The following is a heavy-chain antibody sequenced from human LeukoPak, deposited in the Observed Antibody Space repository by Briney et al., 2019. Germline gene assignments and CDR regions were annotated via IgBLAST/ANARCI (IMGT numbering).Heavy chain of an antibody. J-gene: IGHJ4*02. CDR3: AVIYPTRTSGLDS. Sequence: GGSLRLSCAASGFTFSDYYMSWIRQAPGKGLEWVSFISSGSSYTNYADSVKGRFTISRDNAKHSLYLQMNSLRAEDTAVYYCAVIYPTRTSGLDSWGQGTLVTVSS. CDR2: ISSGSSYT. V-gene: IGHV3-11*06. D-gene: IGHD5-12*01. CDR1: GFTFSDYY.